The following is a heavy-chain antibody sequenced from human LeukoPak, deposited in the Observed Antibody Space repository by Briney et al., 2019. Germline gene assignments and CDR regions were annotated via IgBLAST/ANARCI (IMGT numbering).Heavy chain of an antibody. CDR2: ISAYNSNT. D-gene: IGHD2-15*01. CDR3: AREDCSGGSCYSLSLTPVFHVFDI. CDR1: GYTFTGYY. J-gene: IGHJ3*02. V-gene: IGHV1-18*04. Sequence: ASVKVSCKASGYTFTGYYMHWVRQAPGQGLEWMGWISAYNSNTNYAQKLQGRVTMTTDTSTSTAYMNLRSLRSDDTAVYYCAREDCSGGSCYSLSLTPVFHVFDIWGQGTMVTVSS.